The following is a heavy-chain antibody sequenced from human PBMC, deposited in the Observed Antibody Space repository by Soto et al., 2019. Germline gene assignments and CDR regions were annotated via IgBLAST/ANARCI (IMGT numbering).Heavy chain of an antibody. CDR1: GFTFSNAW. CDR2: IKSKTDGGTT. Sequence: GSLRLSCAASGFTFSNAWMSWVRQAPGKGLEWVGRIKSKTDGGTTDYAAPVKGRFTISRDDSKNTLYLQMNSLKTEDTAVYYCTTDDYYDSSGYAFDIWGQGTMVTVSS. CDR3: TTDDYYDSSGYAFDI. V-gene: IGHV3-15*01. J-gene: IGHJ3*02. D-gene: IGHD3-22*01.